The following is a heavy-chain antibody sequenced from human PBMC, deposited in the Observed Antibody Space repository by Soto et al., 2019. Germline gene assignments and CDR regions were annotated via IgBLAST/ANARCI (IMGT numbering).Heavy chain of an antibody. J-gene: IGHJ5*02. V-gene: IGHV1-18*01. D-gene: IGHD2-21*02. CDR2: INVYNGDR. Sequence: QVQVVQSGPELKKPGASVKVSCKAQGYIFTKYGIGWVRQAPGHGLEWMGLINVYNGDRKVAQKFQDRVSMTTDTATDTAYMERKSLRSGDTPVYYCARLQLGGDRMLNWFDPWGQETLVTVSS. CDR1: GYIFTKYG. CDR3: ARLQLGGDRMLNWFDP.